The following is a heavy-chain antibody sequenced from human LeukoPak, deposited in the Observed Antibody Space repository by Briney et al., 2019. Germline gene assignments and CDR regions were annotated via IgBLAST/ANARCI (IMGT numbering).Heavy chain of an antibody. Sequence: GGSLRLSCAASRFTFNNYAMSWVRQAPGKGLEWVSGIRGSGTRTFYADSVKGRFSISRDNSKNTLYLQMNSLRAEDTAVYYCAVIVIITHDAFDIWGQGTMVTVSS. J-gene: IGHJ3*02. V-gene: IGHV3-23*01. CDR3: AVIVIITHDAFDI. D-gene: IGHD3-22*01. CDR2: IRGSGTRT. CDR1: RFTFNNYA.